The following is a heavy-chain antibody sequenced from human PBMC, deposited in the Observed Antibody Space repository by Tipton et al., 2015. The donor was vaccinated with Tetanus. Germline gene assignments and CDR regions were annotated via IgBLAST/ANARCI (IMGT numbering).Heavy chain of an antibody. D-gene: IGHD6-13*01. V-gene: IGHV4-34*01. CDR1: GDYLSDYY. Sequence: LSLTCGVFGDYLSDYYWTWVRQPPGKGLEWIGEIQRGGSTNYNPSLKSRITMSVDTTKKRISLRLASLMAADTAVCFCARSIAAAAVWPYDFWGQGTLVTVTS. J-gene: IGHJ4*02. CDR3: ARSIAAAAVWPYDF. CDR2: IQRGGST.